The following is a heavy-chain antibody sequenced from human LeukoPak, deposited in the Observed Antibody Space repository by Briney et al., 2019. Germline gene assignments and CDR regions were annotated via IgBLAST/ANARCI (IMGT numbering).Heavy chain of an antibody. CDR3: ARGLEAKDTRTHY. V-gene: IGHV3-23*01. J-gene: IGHJ4*02. CDR1: GFTFSSYG. Sequence: GGPLRLSCAASGFTFSSYGLSWVRQTPGKGLEWVSAIRGGGDSKHYADSVRGRFTISRDNSRNTMYLQMTGLRAEDTAVYYCARGLEAKDTRTHYWGQGTLVSVAT. D-gene: IGHD1-1*01. CDR2: IRGGGDSK.